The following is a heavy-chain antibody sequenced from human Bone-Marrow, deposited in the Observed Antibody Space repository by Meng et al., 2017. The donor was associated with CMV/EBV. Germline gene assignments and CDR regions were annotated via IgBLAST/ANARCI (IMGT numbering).Heavy chain of an antibody. CDR2: IRYDGSNK. V-gene: IGHV3-30*02. D-gene: IGHD2-2*02. J-gene: IGHJ3*02. CDR3: AKSLPPIQLRPRGAFDI. CDR1: GFTFSSYG. Sequence: GGSLRLSCAASGFTFSSYGMHWVRQAPGKGLEWVAFIRYDGSNKYYADSVKGRFTISRDNSKNTLYLQMNSLRAEDTAVYYCAKSLPPIQLRPRGAFDIWGQGTMVTVSS.